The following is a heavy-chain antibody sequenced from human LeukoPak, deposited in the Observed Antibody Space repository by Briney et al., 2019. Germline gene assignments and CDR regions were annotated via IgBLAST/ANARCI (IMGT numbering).Heavy chain of an antibody. CDR2: FYYSGST. D-gene: IGHD6-13*01. CDR1: GGSISSYY. V-gene: IGHV4-59*08. Sequence: PSETLSLTCTVSGGSISSYYWSWIRQPPGKGLEWIGDFYYSGSTNYNLSLKSRVTISVDTSKNQFSLKLSSVTATDTAIYYFARHKYTSSWHFDTWGQGTLVTVSS. J-gene: IGHJ5*02. CDR3: ARHKYTSSWHFDT.